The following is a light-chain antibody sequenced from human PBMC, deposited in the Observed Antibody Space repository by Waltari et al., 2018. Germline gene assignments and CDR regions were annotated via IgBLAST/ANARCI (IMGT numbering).Light chain of an antibody. CDR1: QGIRND. J-gene: IGKJ1*01. CDR3: LQDYNYPWT. CDR2: AAS. Sequence: AIQMTQSPSSLSASVGYRVTITCRASQGIRNDLGWYQQKPGKAPKLLIYAASSLQSWVPSRFSGSGSGTDFTLTISSLQPEDFATYYCLQDYNYPWTFGQGTKVEIK. V-gene: IGKV1-6*01.